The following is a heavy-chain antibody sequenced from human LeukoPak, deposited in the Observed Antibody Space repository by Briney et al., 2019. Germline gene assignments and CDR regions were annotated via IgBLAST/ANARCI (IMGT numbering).Heavy chain of an antibody. CDR2: ISYDGSNK. Sequence: GRSLRLSCAASGFTFSSYAMHWVRQAPGKGLEWVAVISYDGSNKYYADSVRGRFTISRDNSKNTLYLQMNSLRAEDTAVYYCARDHVSMLNYDILTGTTFDYWGQGTLVTVSS. CDR1: GFTFSSYA. CDR3: ARDHVSMLNYDILTGTTFDY. D-gene: IGHD3-9*01. J-gene: IGHJ4*02. V-gene: IGHV3-30-3*01.